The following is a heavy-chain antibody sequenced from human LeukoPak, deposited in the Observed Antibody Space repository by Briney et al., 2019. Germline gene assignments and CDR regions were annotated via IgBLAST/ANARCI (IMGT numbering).Heavy chain of an antibody. J-gene: IGHJ4*02. CDR1: GFTFSRCG. CDR2: FSYDGINK. Sequence: GGSLRLSCAASGFTFSRCGMHWVRQAPGKGLEWLAVFSYDGINKYYTDSVKGRFTISRDNSKNTLSLQMNSLRPEDTGVYYCVKEADSGDYRTNDYWGQGTLVTVSS. V-gene: IGHV3-30*18. D-gene: IGHD6-19*01. CDR3: VKEADSGDYRTNDY.